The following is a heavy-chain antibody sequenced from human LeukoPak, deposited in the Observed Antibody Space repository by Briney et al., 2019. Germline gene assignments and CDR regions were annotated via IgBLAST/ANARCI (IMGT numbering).Heavy chain of an antibody. CDR2: ISTYNGNI. CDR3: ARIAYCGGDCYTTYFDY. V-gene: IGHV1-18*01. CDR1: GYTFTSYG. J-gene: IGHJ4*02. D-gene: IGHD2-21*01. Sequence: GASVKVSCKASGYTFTSYGISWVRQAPGQGLEWMGWISTYNGNINYAQKVQGRVTMTTDTSTSTAYMELRSLRSDDTAVYYRARIAYCGGDCYTTYFDYWGQGTLVTVSS.